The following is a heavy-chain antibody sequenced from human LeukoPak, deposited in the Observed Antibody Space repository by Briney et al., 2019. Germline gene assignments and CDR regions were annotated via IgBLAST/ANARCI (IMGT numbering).Heavy chain of an antibody. CDR2: IYYSGST. V-gene: IGHV4-31*03. Sequence: SETLSLTCTVSGGSISSGGYYWSWIRQHPGKGLEWIGYIYYSGSTYYNPSLKSRVTISVDTPKNQFSLKLSSVTAADTAVYYCARRGLELWIGPGYAFDIWGQGTMVTVSS. J-gene: IGHJ3*02. CDR1: GGSISSGGYY. D-gene: IGHD5-18*01. CDR3: ARRGLELWIGPGYAFDI.